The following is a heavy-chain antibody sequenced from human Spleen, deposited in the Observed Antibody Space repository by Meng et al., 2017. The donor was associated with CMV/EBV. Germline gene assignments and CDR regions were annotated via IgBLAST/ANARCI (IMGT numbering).Heavy chain of an antibody. Sequence: GESLKISCAASGVTFTSHAMSWVRQAPGKGPEWVSSISGRGGTTHYADSVQGRFVISRDDAKNSLYLQMNSLRDEDTAVYYCARDGPLWGDGLDVWGQGTAVTVSS. V-gene: IGHV3-23*01. CDR1: GVTFTSHA. D-gene: IGHD3-10*01. CDR2: ISGRGGTT. CDR3: ARDGPLWGDGLDV. J-gene: IGHJ6*02.